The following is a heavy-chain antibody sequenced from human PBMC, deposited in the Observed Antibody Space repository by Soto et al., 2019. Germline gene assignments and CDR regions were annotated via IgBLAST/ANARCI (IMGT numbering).Heavy chain of an antibody. CDR3: ARDWVVLVPAATLEVDY. Sequence: QVQLVQSGAEVKKPGASVKVSCKASGYTFTSYGISWVRQAPGQGLEWMGWISAYNGNTNYAQKLQGRVTMTTDTSTSTADMELRSLRSDDTAVYYCARDWVVLVPAATLEVDYWGQGTLVTVSS. J-gene: IGHJ4*02. CDR2: ISAYNGNT. D-gene: IGHD2-2*01. V-gene: IGHV1-18*01. CDR1: GYTFTSYG.